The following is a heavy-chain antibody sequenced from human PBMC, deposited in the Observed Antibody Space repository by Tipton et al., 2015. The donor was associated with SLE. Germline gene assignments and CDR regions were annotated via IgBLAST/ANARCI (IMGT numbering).Heavy chain of an antibody. CDR1: GGSISSSSYY. V-gene: IGHV4-39*01. J-gene: IGHJ3*02. CDR3: ARPLVVIATGGIGAFDI. D-gene: IGHD2-21*01. Sequence: TLSLTCTVSGGSISSSSYYWSWIRQPPGKGVEWIGEINHSGSTNYNPSLKRRVTISVDTSKNQFSLKLSSVTAADTAVYYCARPLVVIATGGIGAFDIWGQGTMVTVSS. CDR2: INHSGST.